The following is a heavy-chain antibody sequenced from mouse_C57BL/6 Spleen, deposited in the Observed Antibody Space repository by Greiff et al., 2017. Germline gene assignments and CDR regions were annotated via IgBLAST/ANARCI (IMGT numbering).Heavy chain of an antibody. Sequence: EVKLVASGGGLVKPGGSLTLSCAASGFTFSSYAMSWVRQTPETRLEWVATISDGGSYTYSPDNVKGRFTISRDNAKNNLYLQMSQLKAEDTAMYYCARDQAMDYWGQGTSVTVSS. CDR2: ISDGGSYT. CDR1: GFTFSSYA. V-gene: IGHV5-4*01. CDR3: ARDQAMDY. J-gene: IGHJ4*01.